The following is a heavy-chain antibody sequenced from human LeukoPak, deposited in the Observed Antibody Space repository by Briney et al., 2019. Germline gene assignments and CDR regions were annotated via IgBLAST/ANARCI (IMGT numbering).Heavy chain of an antibody. CDR3: ARSPGLGYSGGSCHFDY. Sequence: SETLSLTCSVSGGSIGTYYWSWNRQPPGKGLEYLGYIYHTGTTSYNPSLKSRVTISVDTSKNQFSLRLSSVTAADTALYYCARSPGLGYSGGSCHFDYWGQGILVTVSS. V-gene: IGHV4-59*08. CDR1: GGSIGTYY. J-gene: IGHJ4*02. D-gene: IGHD2-15*01. CDR2: IYHTGTT.